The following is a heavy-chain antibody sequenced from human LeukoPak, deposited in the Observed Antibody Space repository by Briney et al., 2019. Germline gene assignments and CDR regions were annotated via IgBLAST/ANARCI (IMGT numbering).Heavy chain of an antibody. J-gene: IGHJ4*02. CDR3: ASLPLTYSSSATYFDY. CDR1: GGSISSSSYY. V-gene: IGHV4-39*07. CDR2: IYYSGST. Sequence: PSETLSLTCTVSGGSISSSSYYWGWIRQPPGKGLEWIGSIYYSGSTYYNPSLESRVTISVDTSKNQFSLKLSSVTAADTAVYYCASLPLTYSSSATYFDYWGQGTLVTVSS. D-gene: IGHD6-6*01.